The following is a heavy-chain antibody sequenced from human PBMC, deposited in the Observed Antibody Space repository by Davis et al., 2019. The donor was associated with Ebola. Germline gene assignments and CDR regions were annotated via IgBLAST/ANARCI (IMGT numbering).Heavy chain of an antibody. D-gene: IGHD1-1*01. J-gene: IGHJ6*02. Sequence: SETLSLTCAVYGGSFSGYYWSWIRQPPGKGLEWIGEINHSGSTNYNPSLKSRVTISVDTPKNQFSLKLSSVTAADTAVYYCARGQCRYRPCYYYYGMDVWGQGTTVTVSS. V-gene: IGHV4-34*01. CDR1: GGSFSGYY. CDR2: INHSGST. CDR3: ARGQCRYRPCYYYYGMDV.